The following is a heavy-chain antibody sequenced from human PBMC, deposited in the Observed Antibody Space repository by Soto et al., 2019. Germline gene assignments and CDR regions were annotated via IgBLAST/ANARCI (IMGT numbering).Heavy chain of an antibody. CDR3: AGLRLGEGFDP. J-gene: IGHJ5*02. V-gene: IGHV4-61*01. Sequence: SETLSLTCTVSGGSVNSGSYYWDWIRQLPGKGLGWIGYIFYSGSTNYNPSLKRRVTISLDTSKNQFSMRLSSVTAADTAVYYCAGLRLGEGFDPWGQGTRVTVSS. CDR2: IFYSGST. CDR1: GGSVNSGSYY. D-gene: IGHD3-16*01.